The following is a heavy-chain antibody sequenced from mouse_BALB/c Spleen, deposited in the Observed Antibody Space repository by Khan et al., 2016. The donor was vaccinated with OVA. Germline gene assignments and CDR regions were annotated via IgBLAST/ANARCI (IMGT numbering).Heavy chain of an antibody. J-gene: IGHJ4*01. D-gene: IGHD1-1*01. V-gene: IGHV3-2*02. CDR1: SYSITSGYA. Sequence: ALPKVLEPRLVKPSQSLSLTCTITSYSITSGYAWNWIRQFPGNKLEWIGDINYSGSTSYNPSLRSRISIPRDTSKTQFILQLNSETNEDTATYYCARKNYYGYATGYWGQGTSVTVSS. CDR2: INYSGST. CDR3: ARKNYYGYATGY.